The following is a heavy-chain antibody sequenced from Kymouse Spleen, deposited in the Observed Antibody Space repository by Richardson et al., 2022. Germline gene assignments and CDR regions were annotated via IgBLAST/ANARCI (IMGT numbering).Heavy chain of an antibody. V-gene: IGHV4-34*01. J-gene: IGHJ3*02. D-gene: IGHD3-10*01. CDR3: AREDYYGSGSYFDI. CDR1: GGSFSGYY. CDR2: INHSGST. Sequence: QVQLQQWGAGLLKPSETLSLTCAVYGGSFSGYYWSWIRQPPGKGLEWIGEINHSGSTNYNPSLKSRVTISVDTSKNQFSLKLSSVTAADTAVYYCAREDYYGSGSYFDIWGQGTMVTVSS.